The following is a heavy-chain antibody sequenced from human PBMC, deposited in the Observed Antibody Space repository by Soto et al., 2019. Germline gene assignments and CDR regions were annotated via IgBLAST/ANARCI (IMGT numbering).Heavy chain of an antibody. D-gene: IGHD3-22*01. Sequence: SETLSLTCTVSGGSISSGGYYWSWIRQHPGKGLEWIGYIYYSGSTYYNPSLKSRVTISVDTSKNQFSLKLSSVTAADTAVYYCARDRHFYYISGYLALEPPKFQDAFDIWGQGTMVTVSS. CDR1: GGSISSGGYY. CDR3: ARDRHFYYISGYLALEPPKFQDAFDI. V-gene: IGHV4-31*03. J-gene: IGHJ3*02. CDR2: IYYSGST.